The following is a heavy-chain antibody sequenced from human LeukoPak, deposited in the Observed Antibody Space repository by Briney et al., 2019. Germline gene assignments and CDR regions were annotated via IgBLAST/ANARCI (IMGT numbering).Heavy chain of an antibody. Sequence: GGSLRLSCAASGFTFSSYWMHWVRQAPGKGLVWVSRINSDGSSTSYADSVKGRFTISRDNAKNTLYLQMNGLRAEDTAVYYCARVVFSSSWYYFDYWGQGTLVTVSS. V-gene: IGHV3-74*01. CDR2: INSDGSST. J-gene: IGHJ4*02. CDR1: GFTFSSYW. D-gene: IGHD6-13*01. CDR3: ARVVFSSSWYYFDY.